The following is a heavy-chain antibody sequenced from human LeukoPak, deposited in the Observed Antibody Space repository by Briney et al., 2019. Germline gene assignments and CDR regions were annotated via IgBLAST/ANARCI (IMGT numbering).Heavy chain of an antibody. V-gene: IGHV3-20*04. Sequence: PGGSLRLSCAASGFTFDDYGMSWVRQAPGKGLEWVSGFNWNGGSTGYADSVKGRFTISRDNAKNSLYLQMNSLRAEDTALYYCATESVTIFGVGTYFDYWGQGTLVTVSS. CDR2: FNWNGGST. CDR3: ATESVTIFGVGTYFDY. D-gene: IGHD3-3*01. CDR1: GFTFDDYG. J-gene: IGHJ4*02.